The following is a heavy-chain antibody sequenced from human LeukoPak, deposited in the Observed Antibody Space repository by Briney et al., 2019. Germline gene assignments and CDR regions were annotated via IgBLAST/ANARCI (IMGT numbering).Heavy chain of an antibody. J-gene: IGHJ6*02. V-gene: IGHV3-7*01. D-gene: IGHD6-13*01. CDR2: IKQDGSEK. CDR1: GFTFSSYA. CDR3: ARESGYSSSWYYYYGMDV. Sequence: GGSLRLSCAASGFTFSSYAMSWVRQAPGKGLEWVANIKQDGSEKYYVDSVKGRFTISRDNAKNSLYLQVNSLRAEDTAVYYCARESGYSSSWYYYYGMDVWGQGTTVTVSS.